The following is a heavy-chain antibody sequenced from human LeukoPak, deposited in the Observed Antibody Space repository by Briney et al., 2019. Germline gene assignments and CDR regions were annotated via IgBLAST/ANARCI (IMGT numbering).Heavy chain of an antibody. CDR2: IYYSGST. CDR3: ARDFWSGYFDY. D-gene: IGHD3-3*01. J-gene: IGHJ4*02. V-gene: IGHV4-39*02. CDR1: GGSISSSSYH. Sequence: KPSETLSLTCTVSGGSISSSSYHWGWIRQPPGKGLEWIGSIYYSGSTYYNPSLKSRVTISIDTSKNQFSLKLSSVTAADTAVYYCARDFWSGYFDYWGQGTLVTVSS.